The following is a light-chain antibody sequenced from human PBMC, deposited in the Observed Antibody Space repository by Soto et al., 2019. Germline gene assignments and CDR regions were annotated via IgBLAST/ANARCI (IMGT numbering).Light chain of an antibody. CDR1: SSDVGGYNY. J-gene: IGLJ2*01. Sequence: QSALTQPASVSGSPGQSITISCTGTSSDVGGYNYVSWYQQHPGKAPKLMIYDVSDRPSGVSTRFSGSKSGNSASLTISGLQAEDEANYYCSSYTVSSTLVFGGGTQLTVL. V-gene: IGLV2-14*03. CDR2: DVS. CDR3: SSYTVSSTLV.